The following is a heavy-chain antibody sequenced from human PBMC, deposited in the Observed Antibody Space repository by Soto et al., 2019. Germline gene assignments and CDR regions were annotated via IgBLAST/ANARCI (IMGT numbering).Heavy chain of an antibody. D-gene: IGHD1-7*01. V-gene: IGHV1-18*04. J-gene: IGHJ4*02. CDR1: GYTFTSYG. CDR3: ASDNWNYPVKLGY. Sequence: ASVKVSCKASGYTFTSYGISWVRQAPGQGLEWMGWISAYNGSTNYAQKLQGRVTMTTDTSTSTAYMELRSPRSDDTAVYYCASDNWNYPVKLGYWGQGTLVTVSS. CDR2: ISAYNGST.